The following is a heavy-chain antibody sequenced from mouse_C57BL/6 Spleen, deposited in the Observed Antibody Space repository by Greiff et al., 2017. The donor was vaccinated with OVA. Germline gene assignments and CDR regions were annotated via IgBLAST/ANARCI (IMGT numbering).Heavy chain of an antibody. Sequence: VQLKESGPGLVKPSQSLSLTCSVTGYSITSGYYWNWIRQFPGNKLEWMGYISYDGSNNYNPSLKNRISITRDTSKNQFFLKLNSVTTEDTATYYCARNGYFEGHAMDYWGQGTSVTVSS. V-gene: IGHV3-6*01. CDR3: ARNGYFEGHAMDY. CDR1: GYSITSGYY. D-gene: IGHD2-3*01. CDR2: ISYDGSN. J-gene: IGHJ4*01.